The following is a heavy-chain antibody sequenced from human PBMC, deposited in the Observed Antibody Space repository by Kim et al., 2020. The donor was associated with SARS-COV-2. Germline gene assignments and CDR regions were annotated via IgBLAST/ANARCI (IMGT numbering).Heavy chain of an antibody. J-gene: IGHJ4*02. CDR3: ARSEVDVDTAMVGDY. D-gene: IGHD5-18*01. V-gene: IGHV3-7*01. Sequence: DSVKGRFTISRDNAKNSLYLQMNSLRAEDTAVYYCARSEVDVDTAMVGDYWGQGTLVTVSS.